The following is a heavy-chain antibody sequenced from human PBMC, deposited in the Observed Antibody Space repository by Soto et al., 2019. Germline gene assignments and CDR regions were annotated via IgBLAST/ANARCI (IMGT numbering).Heavy chain of an antibody. J-gene: IGHJ4*02. V-gene: IGHV2-5*02. Sequence: QITLEESGPTLVKPTQTLTLTCTFSGFSLTRSGVGVGLIRQPPGKALEWLALIYWDDDKYYSPSLRSRLTSNNGPSQNQVILTMTNLDPVDTATYCCALRRFGLLSPWDLGVFDYWGPGTLVTVSS. CDR1: GFSLTRSGVG. CDR3: ALRRFGLLSPWDLGVFDY. D-gene: IGHD3-16*01. CDR2: IYWDDDK.